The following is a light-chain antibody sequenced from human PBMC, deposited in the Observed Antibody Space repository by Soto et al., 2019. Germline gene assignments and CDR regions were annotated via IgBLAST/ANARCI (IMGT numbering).Light chain of an antibody. CDR3: QQYGSSPRT. CDR2: GAS. J-gene: IGKJ1*01. Sequence: EIVLTQSPSTLSLSPGEGATLSGRASQSVSSSYLAWCQQKPGQAPRLLIYGASSRATGIPDRFSGSGSGTDFTLTISRLEPEDFAVYYCQQYGSSPRTFGQGTKVDIK. CDR1: QSVSSSY. V-gene: IGKV3-20*01.